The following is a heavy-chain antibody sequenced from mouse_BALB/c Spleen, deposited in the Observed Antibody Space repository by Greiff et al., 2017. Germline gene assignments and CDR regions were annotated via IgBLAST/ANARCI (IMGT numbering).Heavy chain of an antibody. D-gene: IGHD4-1*01. CDR3: TRGGKWEDGGWYFDG. Sequence: VQLQQSGTVLARPGASVKMSCKASGYTFTSYWMHWVKQRPGQGLEWIGAIYPGNSDTSYNQKFKGKAKLTAVTATSTAYMELSSLTNEDSAVYDCTRGGKWEDGGWYFDGWGAGTTVTVSS. J-gene: IGHJ1*01. CDR1: GYTFTSYW. CDR2: IYPGNSDT. V-gene: IGHV1-5*01.